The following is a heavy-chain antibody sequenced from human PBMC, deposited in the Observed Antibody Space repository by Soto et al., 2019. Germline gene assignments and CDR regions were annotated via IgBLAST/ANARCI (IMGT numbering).Heavy chain of an antibody. Sequence: SETLSLTCAVSGGSINNGGYSWSWLRQPPGKGLEWIGYISHGGNTYYNPSLRSRVIMSIDKSKNHFSLGLKSVTAADTATYSCARTYYDIPTARLDAFDIWGQGTMVTVSS. CDR2: ISHGGNT. J-gene: IGHJ3*02. D-gene: IGHD3-16*01. CDR1: GGSINNGGYS. V-gene: IGHV4-30-2*01. CDR3: ARTYYDIPTARLDAFDI.